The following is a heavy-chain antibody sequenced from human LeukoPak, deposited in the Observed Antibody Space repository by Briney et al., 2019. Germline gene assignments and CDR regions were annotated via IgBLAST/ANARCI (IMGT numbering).Heavy chain of an antibody. D-gene: IGHD6-19*01. CDR1: GFNFNIYG. V-gene: IGHV3-30*02. Sequence: GGSLRLSCAASGFNFNIYGMHWVRQAPGKGLEWVAFIRYDGSNQFYADSVKGRFTISRDNSKNTLYLQMTNLRAADTAVYYCAKDLSRAVAADWFDPWDQGSLVTVSS. J-gene: IGHJ5*02. CDR2: IRYDGSNQ. CDR3: AKDLSRAVAADWFDP.